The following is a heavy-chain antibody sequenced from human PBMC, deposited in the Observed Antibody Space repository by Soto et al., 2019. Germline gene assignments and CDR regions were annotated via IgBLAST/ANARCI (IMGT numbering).Heavy chain of an antibody. CDR3: ARAGFLTGNTAFDS. J-gene: IGHJ4*02. CDR1: GFTFSSYG. V-gene: IGHV3-21*04. Sequence: PGGSLRLSCAASGFTFSSYGMTWVRQAPGKGLEWVSTITSGGTYTKYADSVKGRFTISRDNTKNSLYLQMNSLRAEDTAVYHCARAGFLTGNTAFDSWGQGTLVTVSS. CDR2: ITSGGTYT. D-gene: IGHD3-9*01.